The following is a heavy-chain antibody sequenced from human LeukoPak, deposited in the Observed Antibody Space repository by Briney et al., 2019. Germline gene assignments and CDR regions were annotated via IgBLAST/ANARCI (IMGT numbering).Heavy chain of an antibody. CDR3: ARLELWYAFDI. CDR1: GGSFSGYY. D-gene: IGHD1-7*01. J-gene: IGHJ3*02. CDR2: IINSGST. Sequence: SETLSLTCAVYGGSFSGYYWSWIRQPPGKGLEWIGEIINSGSTNYNPSLKSRVTISVDTSKNQFSLKLSSGTAADTAVYYCARLELWYAFDIWGQGAMVTVSS. V-gene: IGHV4-34*12.